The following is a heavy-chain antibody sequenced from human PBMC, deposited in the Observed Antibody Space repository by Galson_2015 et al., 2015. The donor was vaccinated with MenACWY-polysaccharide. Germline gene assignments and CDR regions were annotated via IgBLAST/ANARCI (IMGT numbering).Heavy chain of an antibody. CDR2: TYYRSKWYH. CDR3: ARTCPPYSRTWYECFDY. V-gene: IGHV6-1*01. D-gene: IGHD6-13*01. Sequence: ISGDSVSSNSAAWNWIRQSPSRGLEWLGRTYYRSKWYHDYPVSVKSRITINPDTSKNQFSLQLNSVTPDGTALYYCARTCPPYSRTWYECFDYWDQGTLVTVSS. CDR1: GDSVSSNSAA. J-gene: IGHJ4*02.